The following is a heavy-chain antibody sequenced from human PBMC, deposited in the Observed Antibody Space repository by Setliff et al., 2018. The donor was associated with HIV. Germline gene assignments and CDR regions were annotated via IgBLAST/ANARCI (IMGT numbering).Heavy chain of an antibody. D-gene: IGHD2-15*01. CDR2: IWTDGDKK. J-gene: IGHJ4*02. Sequence: SLRLSCAASGFTFSSYGIHWVRQVPGKGLEWVAIIWTDGDKKYYAGSVKGRFTISRDNAKNLLFLQMNSLTAEDTAVYFCARRWAESATGGYFEYWGQGTLVTVSS. CDR1: GFTFSSYG. CDR3: ARRWAESATGGYFEY. V-gene: IGHV3-33*01.